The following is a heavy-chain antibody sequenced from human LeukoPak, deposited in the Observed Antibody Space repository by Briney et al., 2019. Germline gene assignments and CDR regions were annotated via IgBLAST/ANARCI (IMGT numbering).Heavy chain of an antibody. CDR1: GGSVSSGSYY. CDR3: AKDILSRYYYYGMDV. V-gene: IGHV3-23*01. CDR2: MSGGGGST. D-gene: IGHD2/OR15-2a*01. J-gene: IGHJ6*02. Sequence: PSETLSLTCTVSGGSVSSGSYYWSWVRQAPGKGLEWVSGMSGGGGSTNYADPVKGRFTISRDNSKNTLYLQMNSLRAEDTAVYYCAKDILSRYYYYGMDVWGQGTTVTVSS.